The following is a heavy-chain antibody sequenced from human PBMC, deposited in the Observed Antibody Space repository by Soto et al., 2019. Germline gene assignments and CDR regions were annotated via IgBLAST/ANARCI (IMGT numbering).Heavy chain of an antibody. V-gene: IGHV4-34*01. CDR3: ARVKLSQSTFYYYYGLNV. Sequence: SETLSLTCAVSGYSISSGYYWSWIRQPPGKGLEWIGEINHSGSTNYNPSLKSRVTISVDTSKNQFSLKLSSVTAADTAVYYCARVKLSQSTFYYYYGLNVWGQGTTVTASS. CDR2: INHSGST. J-gene: IGHJ6*02. CDR1: GYSISSGYY.